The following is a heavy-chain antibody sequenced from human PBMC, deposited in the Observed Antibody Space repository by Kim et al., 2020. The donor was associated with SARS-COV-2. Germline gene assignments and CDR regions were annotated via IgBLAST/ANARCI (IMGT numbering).Heavy chain of an antibody. CDR3: ASGINYYYYYMDV. J-gene: IGHJ6*03. V-gene: IGHV4-30-2*01. Sequence: YNPSLKSRVTVSVDGSKNQFSLKLSAVTAADTAVYYCASGINYYYYYMDVWGKGTTVTVSS.